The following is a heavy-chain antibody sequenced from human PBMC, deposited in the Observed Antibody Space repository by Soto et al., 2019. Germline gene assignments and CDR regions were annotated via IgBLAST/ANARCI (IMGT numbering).Heavy chain of an antibody. D-gene: IGHD1-26*01. CDR1: GFKISSSS. V-gene: IGHV3-48*01. CDR2: ISDSGSNT. J-gene: IGHJ4*02. CDR3: ARSSGIVGATLVPFDY. Sequence: PGGSLRLSCAAFGFKISSSSMNWVRQAPGRGLEWVAYISDSGSNTLYADSVKGRFTISRDNSKNTLYLQMNSLRAEDTAVYYCARSSGIVGATLVPFDYWGQGTLVTVSS.